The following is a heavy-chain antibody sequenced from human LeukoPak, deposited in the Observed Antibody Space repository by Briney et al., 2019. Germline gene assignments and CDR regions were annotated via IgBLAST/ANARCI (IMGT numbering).Heavy chain of an antibody. CDR1: GFTFSNYW. CDR2: IKTDGSEK. J-gene: IGHJ3*02. D-gene: IGHD3-10*01. CDR3: ARDANFGYDAFDI. Sequence: GSLRLSCEGSGFTFSNYWMGWVRQAPGKGLQWVANIKTDGSEKYYVDSVKGRFTISRDNAKNSLYLQMNSLRAEDTAVYYCARDANFGYDAFDIWGQGTMVTVSS. V-gene: IGHV3-7*01.